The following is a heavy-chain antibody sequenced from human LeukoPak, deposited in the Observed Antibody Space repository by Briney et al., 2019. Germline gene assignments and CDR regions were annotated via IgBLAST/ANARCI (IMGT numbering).Heavy chain of an antibody. V-gene: IGHV3-23*01. CDR2: ISGSGGST. J-gene: IGHJ4*02. Sequence: GGSLRLSCAASGFTFSGYAMSWVRQAPGKGLEWVSAISGSGGSTYYADSVKGRFTISRDNSKNTLYLQMNSLRAEDTAVYYCAKATRAYSSGWYDYWGQGTLVTVSS. CDR1: GFTFSGYA. D-gene: IGHD6-19*01. CDR3: AKATRAYSSGWYDY.